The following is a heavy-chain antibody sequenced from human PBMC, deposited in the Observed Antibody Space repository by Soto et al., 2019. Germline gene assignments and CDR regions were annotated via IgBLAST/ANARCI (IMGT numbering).Heavy chain of an antibody. J-gene: IGHJ4*02. CDR3: ARSFVVVTALDY. D-gene: IGHD2-21*02. CDR2: IIPVLGVE. CDR1: RGCFSSNI. Sequence: SAKLCCEASRGCFSSNIVSWVRQAPGQGLEWMGRIIPVLGVEYYAQKFQGRVTITRDTSASTAYMDLSSLRSEDTAVYYCARSFVVVTALDYWGQGTLVTVSS. V-gene: IGHV1-69*02.